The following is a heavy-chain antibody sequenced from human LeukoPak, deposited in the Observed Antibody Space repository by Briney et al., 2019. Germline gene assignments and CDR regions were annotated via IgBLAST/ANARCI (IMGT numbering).Heavy chain of an antibody. J-gene: IGHJ4*02. Sequence: ASVKVSCTASGYTFTSYGISWVRQAPGQGHEWIGWISAYNGNTNYAQKLQGRVSMTTDTSTSTAYMELRSLRSDDTAVYYCARDGDGYSYGRFDYWGQGTLVTVSS. CDR2: ISAYNGNT. CDR1: GYTFTSYG. D-gene: IGHD5-18*01. V-gene: IGHV1-18*01. CDR3: ARDGDGYSYGRFDY.